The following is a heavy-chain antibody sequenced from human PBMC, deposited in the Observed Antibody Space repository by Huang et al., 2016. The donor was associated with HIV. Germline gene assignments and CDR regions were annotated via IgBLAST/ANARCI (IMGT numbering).Heavy chain of an antibody. CDR1: GFNFKHYW. D-gene: IGHD2-2*01. V-gene: IGHV3-7*01. CDR2: IRGDGSEK. CDR3: ATNLQIVVVPPDMGYDAFDM. Sequence: DEHLVESGGGLVQPGGSVPLTCEVSGFNFKHYWMNWVRQAPGRGLEGVANIRGDGSEKNYVDSVKGRFTIFRDNAKNLLYLQMKSLGAEDTSVYYCATNLQIVVVPPDMGYDAFDMWGQGTMVTVSS. J-gene: IGHJ3*02.